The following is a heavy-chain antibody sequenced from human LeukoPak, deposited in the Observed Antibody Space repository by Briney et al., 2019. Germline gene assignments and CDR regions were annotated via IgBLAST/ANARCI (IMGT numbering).Heavy chain of an antibody. CDR2: IKPDGSGE. CDR3: ARRDIVVVPAAIFGAFDI. CDR1: GFTFSNYW. V-gene: IGHV3-7*03. J-gene: IGHJ3*02. Sequence: GGSLRLSCAASGFTFSNYWMSWVRQAPGRGLEWVANIKPDGSGEYYADSVKGRVTISRDNAQSSLSLQVNSLRVEDTALYYCARRDIVVVPAAIFGAFDIWGQGTMVTVSS. D-gene: IGHD2-2*02.